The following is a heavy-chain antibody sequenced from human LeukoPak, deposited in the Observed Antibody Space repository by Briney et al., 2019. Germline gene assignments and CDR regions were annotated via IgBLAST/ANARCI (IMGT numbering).Heavy chain of an antibody. CDR3: ARAYKRDSTGPLGY. J-gene: IGHJ4*02. CDR1: GYTFTSYY. Sequence: ASVKVSCKASGYTFTSYYMHWVRQAPGQGLEWMGWINPYSGGTNYAQKFQGRVTMTRDTSINTAYMELSSLRSDDMGIYYCARAYKRDSTGPLGYWGQGTLSPSPQ. D-gene: IGHD3-22*01. V-gene: IGHV1-2*02. CDR2: INPYSGGT.